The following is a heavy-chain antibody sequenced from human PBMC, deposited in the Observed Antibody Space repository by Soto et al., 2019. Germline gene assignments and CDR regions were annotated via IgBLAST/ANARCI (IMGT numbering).Heavy chain of an antibody. V-gene: IGHV4-4*02. CDR3: ARALVTGYYPGGDAFDI. Sequence: QVQLQESGPGLVKPSGTLSLTCAVSSGSISSSNWWNWVRQPPGKGLEWIGEIYHSGSTNYNPSLKSRVTISVDNSKNQFSLKLSSVTAADTAVYYCARALVTGYYPGGDAFDIWGQGTMVTVSS. J-gene: IGHJ3*02. D-gene: IGHD4-17*01. CDR1: SGSISSSNW. CDR2: IYHSGST.